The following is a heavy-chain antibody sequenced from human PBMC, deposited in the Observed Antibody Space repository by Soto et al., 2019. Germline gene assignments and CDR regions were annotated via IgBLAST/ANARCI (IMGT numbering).Heavy chain of an antibody. Sequence: QVQLQESGPGLVKPSETLSLTCTVSGGSISSYYWSWIRQPPGKGLEWIGYIYYSGSTNYNPSLKSRVTISVDTSKNQFSLKLSSVTAADTAVYYCARLGYCSGGSCYLFAFDIWGQGTMVTVSS. D-gene: IGHD2-15*01. V-gene: IGHV4-59*08. CDR2: IYYSGST. CDR1: GGSISSYY. J-gene: IGHJ3*02. CDR3: ARLGYCSGGSCYLFAFDI.